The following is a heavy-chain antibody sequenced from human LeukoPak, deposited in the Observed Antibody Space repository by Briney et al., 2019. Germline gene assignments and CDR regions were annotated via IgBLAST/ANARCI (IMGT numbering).Heavy chain of an antibody. CDR3: AELGITMIGGV. CDR2: IQYDGSNQ. Sequence: GGSLRLSCTASGFTFSSYGMHWVRQAPGKGLEWVAYIQYDGSNQQYADSVKGRFSISRDRSKNIPYLQMNSLRAEDTAVYYCAELGITMIGGVWGKGTTVTISS. D-gene: IGHD3-10*02. CDR1: GFTFSSYG. V-gene: IGHV3-30*02. J-gene: IGHJ6*04.